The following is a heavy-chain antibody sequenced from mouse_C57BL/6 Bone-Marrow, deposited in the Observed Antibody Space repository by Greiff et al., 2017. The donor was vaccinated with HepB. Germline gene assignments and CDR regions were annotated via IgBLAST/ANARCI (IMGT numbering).Heavy chain of an antibody. D-gene: IGHD1-1*01. CDR3: ARKRDYCGSSYWYFDV. CDR1: GFTFSDYG. Sequence: EVKLVESGGGLVQPGGSLKLSCAASGFTFSDYGMAWVRQAPRKGPEWVAFISNLAYSIYYADTVTGRFTISRENAKHTLYLEMSSLRSEDTAMYYCARKRDYCGSSYWYFDVWGTGTTVTVSS. J-gene: IGHJ1*03. CDR2: ISNLAYSI. V-gene: IGHV5-15*01.